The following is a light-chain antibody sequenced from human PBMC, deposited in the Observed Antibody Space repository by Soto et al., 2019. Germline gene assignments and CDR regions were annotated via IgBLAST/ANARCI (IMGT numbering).Light chain of an antibody. CDR3: CSYAGSYTHV. Sequence: LAQPRSVSGSPGQSVTFSCTGTSSDVGAYIYVSWYQQHPGKAPKLIIYDVIKRPSGVPDRFSGSKSGNTASLTISGLQAEDEADYYCCSYAGSYTHVFGTGTKV. CDR1: SSDVGAYIY. CDR2: DVI. J-gene: IGLJ1*01. V-gene: IGLV2-11*01.